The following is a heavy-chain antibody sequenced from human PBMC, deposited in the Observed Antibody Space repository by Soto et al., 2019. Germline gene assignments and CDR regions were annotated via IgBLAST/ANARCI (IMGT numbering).Heavy chain of an antibody. J-gene: IGHJ2*01. CDR3: ARGGSLYWYFDL. CDR1: GYTFTSYD. V-gene: IGHV1-8*01. Sequence: ASVKVSCKASGYTFTSYDINWVRQATGQGLEWMGWMDPNSGNTGYAQKFQGRVTMTRDTSASTAYMELSSLRSEDTAVYYCARGGSLYWYFDLWGRGTLVTVSS. CDR2: MDPNSGNT. D-gene: IGHD1-26*01.